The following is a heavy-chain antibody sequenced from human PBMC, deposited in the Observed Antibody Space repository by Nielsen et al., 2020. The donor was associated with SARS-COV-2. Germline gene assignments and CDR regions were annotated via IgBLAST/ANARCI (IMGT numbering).Heavy chain of an antibody. D-gene: IGHD3-3*01. CDR2: ISSSSSTI. Sequence: GGSLRLSCAASGFTFSSYSMNWVRQAPGKGLEWVSYISSSSSTIYYADSVKGRFTISRDNAKNSLYLQMNSLRAEDTAVYYCAKDLDRGHYDFWSGYSQLGAYYYYDMDVWGQGTTVTVSS. J-gene: IGHJ6*02. CDR3: AKDLDRGHYDFWSGYSQLGAYYYYDMDV. CDR1: GFTFSSYS. V-gene: IGHV3-48*01.